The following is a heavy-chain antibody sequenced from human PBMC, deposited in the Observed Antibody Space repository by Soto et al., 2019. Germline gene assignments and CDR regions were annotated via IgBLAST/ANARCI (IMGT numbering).Heavy chain of an antibody. D-gene: IGHD1-26*01. J-gene: IGHJ4*02. Sequence: GGSLRLSCAASGFTFSSYWMSWVRQAPGKGLEWVANIKQDGSEKYYVDSVKGRFTISRDNAKNSLYLQMNSLRAEDTAVYYCARARYGGSYYFDYWGQGTLVTVSS. CDR1: GFTFSSYW. CDR3: ARARYGGSYYFDY. CDR2: IKQDGSEK. V-gene: IGHV3-7*03.